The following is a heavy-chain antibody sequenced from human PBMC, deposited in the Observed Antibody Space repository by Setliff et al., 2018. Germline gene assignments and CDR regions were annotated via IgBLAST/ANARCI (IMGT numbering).Heavy chain of an antibody. CDR1: GFTFTSYA. J-gene: IGHJ4*02. Sequence: GGSLRLSCAASGFTFTSYAMRWVRQAPGKGLEWVSSISGSGGSTYYADSVKGRFTISRDNSKNTLYLQMDSLRAEDTAVYYCASSLPQLFDWSLSPFDYWGQGTLVTVSS. D-gene: IGHD3-9*01. CDR3: ASSLPQLFDWSLSPFDY. V-gene: IGHV3-23*01. CDR2: ISGSGGST.